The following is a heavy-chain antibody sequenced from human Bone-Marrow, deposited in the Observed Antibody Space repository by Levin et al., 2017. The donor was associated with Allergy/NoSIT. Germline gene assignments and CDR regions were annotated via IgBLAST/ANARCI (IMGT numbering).Heavy chain of an antibody. D-gene: IGHD1-1*01. CDR1: GFTVSSYW. CDR3: AREGLDWNDSSYYYYYGMDV. V-gene: IGHV3-7*01. CDR2: IKQDGSEK. J-gene: IGHJ6*02. Sequence: GGSLRLSCAASGFTVSSYWMSWVRQAPGKGLEWVANIKQDGSEKYYVDSVKGRFTISRDNAKNSLYLQMNSLRAEDTAVYYCAREGLDWNDSSYYYYYGMDVWGQGTTVTVSS.